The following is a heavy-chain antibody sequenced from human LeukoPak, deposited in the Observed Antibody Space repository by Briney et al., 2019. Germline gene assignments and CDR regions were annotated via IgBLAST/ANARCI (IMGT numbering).Heavy chain of an antibody. V-gene: IGHV3-30*02. CDR3: AKSLPDIVVVPAAMGADY. D-gene: IGHD2-2*01. Sequence: GGSLRLSCAASGFAFSGYGMHWVRQAPGKGLEWVSFIRYDGGIKHYADSVKGRFTISRDNSRNTLFLQMNSLGAEDTAVYYCAKSLPDIVVVPAAMGADYWGQGTLVTVSS. J-gene: IGHJ4*02. CDR2: IRYDGGIK. CDR1: GFAFSGYG.